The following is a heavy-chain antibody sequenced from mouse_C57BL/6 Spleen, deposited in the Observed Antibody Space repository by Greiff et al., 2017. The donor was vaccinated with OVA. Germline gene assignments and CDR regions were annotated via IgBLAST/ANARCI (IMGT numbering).Heavy chain of an antibody. V-gene: IGHV1-61*01. D-gene: IGHD1-1*01. CDR1: GYTFTSYW. CDR2: IYPSDSET. J-gene: IGHJ3*01. CDR3: ARRGGSSLWFAY. Sequence: VQLQQPGAELVRPESSVKLSCKASGYTFTSYWMDWVKQRPGQGLEWIGNIYPSDSETHYNQKFKDKATLTVDKSSSTAYMQLSSLTSEDSAVYFCARRGGSSLWFAYWGQGTLVTVSA.